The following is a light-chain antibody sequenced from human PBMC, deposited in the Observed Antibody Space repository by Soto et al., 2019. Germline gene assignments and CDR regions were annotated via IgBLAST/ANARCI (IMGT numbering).Light chain of an antibody. J-gene: IGLJ3*02. V-gene: IGLV1-40*01. Sequence: QSVLTQPPSVSGAPGQRVTISCTASSSNIGAGYDVHWYQQLPGTVPKLLIYGNSNRPSGVPDRFSGSKSGTSASLAITGLQAEDDADYYCQSYDSSLSGWVFGGGTQLTVL. CDR3: QSYDSSLSGWV. CDR2: GNS. CDR1: SSNIGAGYD.